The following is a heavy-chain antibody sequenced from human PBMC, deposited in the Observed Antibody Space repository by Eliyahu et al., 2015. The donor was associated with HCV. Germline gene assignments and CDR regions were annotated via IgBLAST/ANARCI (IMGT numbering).Heavy chain of an antibody. V-gene: IGHV1-2*04. D-gene: IGHD3-10*01. CDR2: XNPNSGGT. CDR1: GYXFTGYY. Sequence: QVQLVQSGAEVKKPGASVKVSCKASGYXFTGYYXHWXXQAPGQGLEWMGWXNPNSGGTNYAQKFQGWVTMTXDTSISTAYMELSRLRSDDTAVYYCARDLRVIYGSGSYRRVADYYYYGMDVWGQGTTVTVSS. CDR3: ARDLRVIYGSGSYRRVADYYYYGMDV. J-gene: IGHJ6*02.